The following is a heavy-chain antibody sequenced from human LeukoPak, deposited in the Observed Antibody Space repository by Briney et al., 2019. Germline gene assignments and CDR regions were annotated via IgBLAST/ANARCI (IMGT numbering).Heavy chain of an antibody. D-gene: IGHD3-22*01. V-gene: IGHV4-38-2*02. CDR3: ARVNYYDSSGYYNWFDP. J-gene: IGHJ5*02. CDR2: IYHSGST. Sequence: PSETLSLTCTVSGGSISSGYYWGWIRQPPGKGLEWIGSIYHSGSTYYNPSLKSRVTISVDTSKNQFSLKLSSVTAADTAVYYCARVNYYDSSGYYNWFDPWGQGTLVTVSS. CDR1: GGSISSGYY.